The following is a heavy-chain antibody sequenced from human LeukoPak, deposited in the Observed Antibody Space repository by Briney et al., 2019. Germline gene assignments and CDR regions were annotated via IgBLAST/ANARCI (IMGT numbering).Heavy chain of an antibody. V-gene: IGHV3-15*01. D-gene: IGHD5-18*01. CDR2: IKSKTDGGTI. Sequence: GGSLRLSCAASGFTFSNAWMSWVRQAPGKGLEWVGRIKSKTDGGTIDYAAPVKGRFTISRHDSKNTLYLQMNSLKTEDTAVYYCAKDHLFRGYSYGPLGYWGQGTLVTVSS. J-gene: IGHJ4*02. CDR1: GFTFSNAW. CDR3: AKDHLFRGYSYGPLGY.